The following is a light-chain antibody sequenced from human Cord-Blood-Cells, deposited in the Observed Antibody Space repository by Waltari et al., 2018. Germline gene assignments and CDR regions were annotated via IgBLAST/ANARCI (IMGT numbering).Light chain of an antibody. V-gene: IGKV1-8*01. Sequence: AIRMTQSPSSFSASTGDRVTITCRASQGISSYLAWYQLKPGKAPNLLIYSASTLQSGVPSRFSGSGSGTDFTLTISCLQSEDFATYYCQQYYSYPRTFGQGTKVEIK. CDR3: QQYYSYPRT. CDR1: QGISSY. J-gene: IGKJ1*01. CDR2: SAS.